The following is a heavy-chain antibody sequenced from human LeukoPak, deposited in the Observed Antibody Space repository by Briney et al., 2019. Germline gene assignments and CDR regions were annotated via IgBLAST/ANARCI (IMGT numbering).Heavy chain of an antibody. CDR3: AKDRLYYYDTSGPLDY. CDR1: GFTFSSFA. J-gene: IGHJ4*02. D-gene: IGHD3-22*01. V-gene: IGHV3-30*02. CDR2: VRFDGSNK. Sequence: GGSLRLSCEASGFTFSSFAMHWARQAPGKGLEWVAFVRFDGSNKYYADSVKGRFTISRDNSKNTLYLQMNSLRAEDTAVYYCAKDRLYYYDTSGPLDYWGQGSLVTVSS.